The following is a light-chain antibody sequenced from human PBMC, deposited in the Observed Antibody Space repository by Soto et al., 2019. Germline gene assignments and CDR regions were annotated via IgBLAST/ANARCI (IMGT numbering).Light chain of an antibody. V-gene: IGKV3-11*01. CDR1: QYVSNY. CDR3: QQRYNWLT. J-gene: IGKJ4*01. Sequence: IVLTQSPATLSLSLGERATLSCRASQYVSNYLAWYQQKPGQAPRLLIYGSSNRATGIPARFSGSGSGTDFTLTISSLEPEDFAVYYCQQRYNWLTFGGGTKVDIK. CDR2: GSS.